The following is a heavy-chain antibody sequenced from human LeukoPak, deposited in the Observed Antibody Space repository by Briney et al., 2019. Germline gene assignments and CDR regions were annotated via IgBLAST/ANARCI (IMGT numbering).Heavy chain of an antibody. CDR1: GFSFSSYW. CDR2: ITGSGGSI. J-gene: IGHJ4*02. CDR3: AKVSKFFPGGSFYMTKTYYFDY. D-gene: IGHD2-15*01. Sequence: GGSLRLSCAASGFSFSSYWMNWVRQAPGKGLEWVSGITGSGGSIYYADSVKGRFSISRDNSKNTLNLQMNSVRAEDTAVYYCAKVSKFFPGGSFYMTKTYYFDYWGQGTLVTVSS. V-gene: IGHV3-23*01.